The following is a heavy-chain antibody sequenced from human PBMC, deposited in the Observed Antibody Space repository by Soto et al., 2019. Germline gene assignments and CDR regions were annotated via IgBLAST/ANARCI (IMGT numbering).Heavy chain of an antibody. CDR3: AREGGGYYDSSKVMDV. J-gene: IGHJ6*02. D-gene: IGHD3-22*01. Sequence: QVQLVQSGAEVEKPGSSVKVSCKASGGTFSSYAISWVRQAPGQGLEWMGVSIPIFGTANYAQKFQGRVTITADRHTSTAYMELSSLRAEDTGVYYCAREGGGYYDSSKVMDVWGQGTTVTVSS. CDR1: GGTFSSYA. V-gene: IGHV1-69*06. CDR2: SIPIFGTA.